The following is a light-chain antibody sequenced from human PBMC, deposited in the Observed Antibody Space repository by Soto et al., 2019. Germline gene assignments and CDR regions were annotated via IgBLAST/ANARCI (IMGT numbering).Light chain of an antibody. J-gene: IGLJ3*02. Sequence: QSALTQPASVSGSPGQSITISCTGSNSDVGAYNYVSWYQHHPGKAPKLIIYEVNDRPSGVSHRFSGSKSGNTASLTISGLQADDEADYYCASYTISNTRVFGGGTQLTVL. V-gene: IGLV2-14*01. CDR2: EVN. CDR3: ASYTISNTRV. CDR1: NSDVGAYNY.